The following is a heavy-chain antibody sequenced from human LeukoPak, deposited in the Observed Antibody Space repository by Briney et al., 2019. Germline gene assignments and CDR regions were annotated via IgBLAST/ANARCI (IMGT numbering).Heavy chain of an antibody. CDR2: IKHSGST. CDR1: GGSFSGYY. Sequence: SETLSLTCAVYGGSFSGYYWSWIPQPPGKGLEWIGEIKHSGSTNYNPSLKSPVTLPVDTSKIQFSLKLSSVPAADTAVYYCARGLPRIMRELLRSRPKPLNFGYWGQGTLVTVSS. J-gene: IGHJ4*02. V-gene: IGHV4-34*01. D-gene: IGHD1-26*01. CDR3: ARGLPRIMRELLRSRPKPLNFGY.